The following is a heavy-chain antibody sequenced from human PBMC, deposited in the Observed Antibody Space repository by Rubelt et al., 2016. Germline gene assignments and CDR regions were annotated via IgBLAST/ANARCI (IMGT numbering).Heavy chain of an antibody. V-gene: IGHV3-30*04. Sequence: VQLVESGGGLVQPGGSLRLSCAASGFTFSSYAMHWVRQAPGKGLEWVAVISYDGSHKYYADSVKGRFTLSRDNSKNTLDLQMNSLRTEDTAVYYCARPWGYWGQGTLVTVSS. CDR1: GFTFSSYA. CDR3: ARPWGY. J-gene: IGHJ4*02. CDR2: ISYDGSHK. D-gene: IGHD7-27*01.